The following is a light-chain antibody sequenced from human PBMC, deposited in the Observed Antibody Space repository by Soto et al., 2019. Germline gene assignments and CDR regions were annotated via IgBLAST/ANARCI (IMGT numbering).Light chain of an antibody. Sequence: EIVLTQSPGTLSLSPGERATLSCRASQSVSSSYLAWYQQKPGQAPRLLIYGASSRATGIPDRFSGSGSGTEFTLTISSLQPGDFATYYCQHYNTYPWTFGHGTKVDIK. CDR2: GAS. CDR1: QSVSSSY. V-gene: IGKV3-20*01. J-gene: IGKJ1*01. CDR3: QHYNTYPWT.